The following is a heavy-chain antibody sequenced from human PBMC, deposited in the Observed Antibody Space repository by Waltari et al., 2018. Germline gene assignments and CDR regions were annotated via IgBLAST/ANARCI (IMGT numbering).Heavy chain of an antibody. J-gene: IGHJ6*02. V-gene: IGHV4-38-2*02. CDR1: GYSLSSGYY. D-gene: IGHD2-2*01. CDR3: ARDRDCSSTSCYSLYYYYYGMDV. Sequence: QVQLQESGPGLVKPSETLSLTCAVSGYSLSSGYYWGWIRQPPGQGLEWIGSIYHSGSTYYNPSLKSRVTISVDTSKNQFSLKLSSVTAADTAVYYCARDRDCSSTSCYSLYYYYYGMDVWGQGTTVTVSS. CDR2: IYHSGST.